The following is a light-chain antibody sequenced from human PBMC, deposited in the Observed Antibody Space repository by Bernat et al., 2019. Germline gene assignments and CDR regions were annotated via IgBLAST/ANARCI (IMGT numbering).Light chain of an antibody. CDR1: QSISSY. Sequence: DIQMTQSPSSLSASVGDRVTITCRASQSISSYLNWYQQKPGKAPNLLIYAASSLQSGVPSRFSGSGSGTDFTLTISSLQPEDFATYYCQQSYSTPSITVGQGTRQEIK. V-gene: IGKV1-39*01. CDR3: QQSYSTPSIT. CDR2: AAS. J-gene: IGKJ5*01.